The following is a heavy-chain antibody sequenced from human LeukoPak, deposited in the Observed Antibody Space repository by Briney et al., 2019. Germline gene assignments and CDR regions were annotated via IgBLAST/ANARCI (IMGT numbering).Heavy chain of an antibody. V-gene: IGHV4-59*01. J-gene: IGHJ5*02. CDR3: AREIARVLGECFDP. D-gene: IGHD4/OR15-4a*01. CDR2: IYYSGST. Sequence: SETLSLTCTVSGGSISSYYWSWIRQPPGKELEWIGYIYYSGSTNYNPSLKSRVTISVDTSKNQFSLKLSSVTAADTAVYYCAREIARVLGECFDPWGQGTLVTVSS. CDR1: GGSISSYY.